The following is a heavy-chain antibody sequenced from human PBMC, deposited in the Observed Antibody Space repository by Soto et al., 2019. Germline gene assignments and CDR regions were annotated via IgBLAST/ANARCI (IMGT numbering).Heavy chain of an antibody. J-gene: IGHJ4*02. V-gene: IGHV1-46*01. Sequence: GASVKVSCKAFGYTFTHYSIHWVRQAPGQEFEWMGIMNPSGGSPNYAQKFQGRVTMTRDTSASTAYMELSSLSSEDTAIYSCARATYEYDSSGYSPFDYWGQGTLVTVSS. D-gene: IGHD3-22*01. CDR2: MNPSGGSP. CDR3: ARATYEYDSSGYSPFDY. CDR1: GYTFTHYS.